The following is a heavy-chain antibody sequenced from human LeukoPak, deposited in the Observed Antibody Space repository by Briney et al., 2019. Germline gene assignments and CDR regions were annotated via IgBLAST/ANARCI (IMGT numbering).Heavy chain of an antibody. CDR3: AGRLRSLDY. CDR1: GGSFSGYY. Sequence: SETLSLTCAVYGGSFSGYYWSWIRQPPGKGLEWIGEINHSGSTNYNPSLKSRVTISVDTSKNQFSLKLSSVTAADTAVYYCAGRLRSLDYWGQGTLVAVSS. V-gene: IGHV4-34*01. CDR2: INHSGST. D-gene: IGHD4-17*01. J-gene: IGHJ4*02.